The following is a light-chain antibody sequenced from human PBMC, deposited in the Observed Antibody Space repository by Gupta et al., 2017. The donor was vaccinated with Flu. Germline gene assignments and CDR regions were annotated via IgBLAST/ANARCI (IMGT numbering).Light chain of an antibody. J-gene: IGKJ1*01. CDR2: QAS. CDR1: QSISSW. Sequence: DIQMTQSPSTLSASVGDRVTITCRASQSISSWLAWFQQKAGKAPKLLIYQASNLESGVPSRFSGSGSGTEFTLTISRLQPDDSATYYCQQYNNYWTFVQGTKVEIK. CDR3: QQYNNYWT. V-gene: IGKV1-5*03.